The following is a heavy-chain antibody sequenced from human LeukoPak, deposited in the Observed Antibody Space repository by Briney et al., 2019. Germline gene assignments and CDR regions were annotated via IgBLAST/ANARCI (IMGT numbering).Heavy chain of an antibody. CDR1: GYSISSGYY. J-gene: IGHJ4*02. CDR3: ARATNGYSYGFDY. D-gene: IGHD5-18*01. V-gene: IGHV4-38-2*01. CDR2: IYTSGST. Sequence: SETLSLTCAVSGYSISSGYYWGWIRQPPGKGLEWIGRIYTSGSTNYNPSLKSRVTMSVDTSKNQFSLKLSSVTAADTAVYYCARATNGYSYGFDYWGQGTLVTVSS.